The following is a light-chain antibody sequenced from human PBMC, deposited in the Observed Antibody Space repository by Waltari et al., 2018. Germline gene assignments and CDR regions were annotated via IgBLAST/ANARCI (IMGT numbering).Light chain of an antibody. CDR3: AAWDNSLDAWV. CDR2: SND. V-gene: IGLV1-44*01. J-gene: IGLJ3*02. Sequence: QSVLTQPLSMSGTPGQGVTISCSGSSSNIGRDTVNWYQQLPGTAPKLLIYSNDQRPSGVPDRFSGSKSGTSASLAFSGLQSDDEADYYCAAWDNSLDAWVFGGGTKLTVL. CDR1: SSNIGRDT.